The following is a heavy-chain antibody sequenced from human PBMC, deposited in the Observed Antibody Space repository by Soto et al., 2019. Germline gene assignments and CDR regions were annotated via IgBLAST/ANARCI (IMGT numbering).Heavy chain of an antibody. CDR2: INAGNGNT. Sequence: QFRLVQSGAEVKKPGASGKVSCRASGSTFTGFAWHWVRQAPGQRLEWMGWINAGNGNTKYSQKFQGRVTITRDTSASTAYMELSSLRSEDTAVYYCARDVGATGDWGQGTLVTVSS. CDR1: GSTFTGFA. CDR3: ARDVGATGD. D-gene: IGHD1-26*01. V-gene: IGHV1-3*01. J-gene: IGHJ4*02.